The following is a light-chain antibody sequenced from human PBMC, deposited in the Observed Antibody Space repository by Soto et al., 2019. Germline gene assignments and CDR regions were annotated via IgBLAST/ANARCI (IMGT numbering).Light chain of an antibody. Sequence: QSVLTQPASVSGSPGQSITISCTGTSSDVGSYNLVSWYQQHAGKAPKLMIYEVSKRPSGVSNRFSGSKSGNTASLTISGLQAEDEADYYCCSYAGSSTFRVVFGGGTKLTVL. V-gene: IGLV2-23*02. J-gene: IGLJ2*01. CDR2: EVS. CDR1: SSDVGSYNL. CDR3: CSYAGSSTFRVV.